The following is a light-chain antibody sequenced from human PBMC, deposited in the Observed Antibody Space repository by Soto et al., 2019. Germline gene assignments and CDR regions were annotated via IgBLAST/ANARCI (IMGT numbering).Light chain of an antibody. CDR1: QSVSSK. CDR2: GAS. CDR3: QQYNNWPPWT. V-gene: IGKV3-15*01. J-gene: IGKJ1*01. Sequence: EIVMTQSPATLSVSPGARATLSCRASQSVSSKLAWYQQKPGQAPRLLIYGASTRATGIPARFSGSASGTEFTLTIRRLQSEDFASYYCQQYNNWPPWTFSQGTKVDIK.